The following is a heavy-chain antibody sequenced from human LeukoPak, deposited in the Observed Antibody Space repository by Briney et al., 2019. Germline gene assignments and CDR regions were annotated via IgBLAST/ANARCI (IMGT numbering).Heavy chain of an antibody. Sequence: GASVKVSCKASGGTFSSYAISWVRQAPGQGLEWMGGIIPIFGTANYAQKFQGRDTITTDESTSTAYMELSSLRSEDTAVYYCAREIVGATTSDAFDIWGQGTMVTVSS. CDR3: AREIVGATTSDAFDI. J-gene: IGHJ3*02. CDR1: GGTFSSYA. CDR2: IIPIFGTA. V-gene: IGHV1-69*05. D-gene: IGHD1-26*01.